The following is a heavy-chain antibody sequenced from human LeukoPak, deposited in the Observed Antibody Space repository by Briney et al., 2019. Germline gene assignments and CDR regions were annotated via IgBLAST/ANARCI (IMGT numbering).Heavy chain of an antibody. V-gene: IGHV5-51*01. Sequence: GESLRISCKGSGYSFTSYWIAWVRQTPGEGLEWMGIIYPGDSETRYSPSFHGQVTISADKSINTAYVQWSSLKASDTAIYYCARFPRLVRGTNWFDPWGQGTQVTVSS. CDR2: IYPGDSET. CDR3: ARFPRLVRGTNWFDP. J-gene: IGHJ5*02. D-gene: IGHD3-10*01. CDR1: GYSFTSYW.